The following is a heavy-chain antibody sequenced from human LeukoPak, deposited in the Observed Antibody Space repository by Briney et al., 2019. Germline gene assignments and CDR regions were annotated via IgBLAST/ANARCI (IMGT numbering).Heavy chain of an antibody. J-gene: IGHJ4*02. CDR3: ARGGGASVSSLKY. CDR1: GFTFSNYA. V-gene: IGHV3-23*01. CDR2: ISDSGGST. Sequence: GGSLRLSCAASGFTFSNYAMSWVRLAAGEGLEWDSIISDSGGSTNYADSVKGRFTISRDNSKNTLYLQVNSLRVEDTAIYYCARGGGASVSSLKYWGQGTLVTVSS. D-gene: IGHD2-21*01.